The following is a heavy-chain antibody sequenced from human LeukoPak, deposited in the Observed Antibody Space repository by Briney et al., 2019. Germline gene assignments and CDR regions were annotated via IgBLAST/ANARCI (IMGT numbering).Heavy chain of an antibody. CDR3: AKVLRIDL. J-gene: IGHJ4*02. CDR2: IRYDGSNE. CDR1: GFTFSTYG. D-gene: IGHD4-17*01. Sequence: PGGSLRLSCAASGFTFSTYGMHWVRQAPGKGLEWVAFIRYDGSNEYYADSVRGRFTISRDNSKNTLYLQMNSLRAEDTAVYYCAKVLRIDLWGQGTLVTVSS. V-gene: IGHV3-30*02.